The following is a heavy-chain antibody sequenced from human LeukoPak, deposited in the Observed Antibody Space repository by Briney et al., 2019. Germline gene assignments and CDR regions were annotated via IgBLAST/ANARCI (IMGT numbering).Heavy chain of an antibody. V-gene: IGHV1-46*01. CDR2: INPSGGST. J-gene: IGHJ4*02. Sequence: GASVKVSCKASGYTFTSYYMHWVRQAPGQGLEWMGIINPSGGSTSYAQKFQGRVTMTRDMSTSTVYMELSSLRSEDTAVYYCARDGNWNDHKDWGQGTLVTVSS. CDR1: GYTFTSYY. CDR3: ARDGNWNDHKD. D-gene: IGHD1-20*01.